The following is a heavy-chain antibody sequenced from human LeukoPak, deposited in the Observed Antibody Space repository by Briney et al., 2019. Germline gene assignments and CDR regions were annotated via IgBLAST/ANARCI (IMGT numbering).Heavy chain of an antibody. CDR2: IDSVGTS. CDR3: ARVCGSATNYRLCGFDV. CDR1: GGSINKYF. Sequence: PSETLSLTCIVSGGSINKYFWSWLRQPAGKGLEWIGRIDSVGTSNYNPSLRGRVTMSVDTSKSHFSLEVTSMTAADTAMYYCARVCGSATNYRLCGFDVWGQGTVVTVSS. V-gene: IGHV4-4*07. J-gene: IGHJ3*01. D-gene: IGHD3-10*01.